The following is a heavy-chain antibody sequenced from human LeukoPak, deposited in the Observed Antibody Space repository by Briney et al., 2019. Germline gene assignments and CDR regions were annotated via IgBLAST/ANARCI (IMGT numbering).Heavy chain of an antibody. Sequence: PSETLSLTCTVSGGSISSSSYYWGWIRQPPGKGLEWIGSIYYSGSTYYNPSLKSRVTISVDTSKNQFSPKLSSVTAADTAVYYCARHVSRIAARPRWFDPWGQGTLVTVSS. D-gene: IGHD6-6*01. CDR1: GGSISSSSYY. J-gene: IGHJ5*02. CDR3: ARHVSRIAARPRWFDP. CDR2: IYYSGST. V-gene: IGHV4-39*01.